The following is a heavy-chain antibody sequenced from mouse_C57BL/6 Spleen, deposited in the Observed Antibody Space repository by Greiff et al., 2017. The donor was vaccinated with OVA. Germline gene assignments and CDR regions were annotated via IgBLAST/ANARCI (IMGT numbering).Heavy chain of an antibody. D-gene: IGHD1-1*01. Sequence: DVQLVESGGGLVKPGGSLKLSCAASGFTFSSYAMSWVRQTPETRLEWVATISDGGSYTYYPDNVKGRFTISRDNAKNNLYLQMSHLKSEDTAMYYCARALYYYGSSRYAMDYWGQGTSVTVSS. CDR1: GFTFSSYA. CDR2: ISDGGSYT. CDR3: ARALYYYGSSRYAMDY. J-gene: IGHJ4*01. V-gene: IGHV5-4*01.